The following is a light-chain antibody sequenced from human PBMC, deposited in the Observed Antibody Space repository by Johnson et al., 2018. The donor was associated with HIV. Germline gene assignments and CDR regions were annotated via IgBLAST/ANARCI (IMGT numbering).Light chain of an antibody. V-gene: IGLV1-51*01. CDR2: DNN. Sequence: QLVLTQPPSVSAAPGQKVTISCSGSSSNIGNNYVSWYQQLPGTAPKLVIYDNNKRPSGIPDRFSGSKSGTSATLGITGLQTGDEAEYYCGTWDSSLSAYVFGTGTKVTVL. CDR3: GTWDSSLSAYV. J-gene: IGLJ1*01. CDR1: SSNIGNNY.